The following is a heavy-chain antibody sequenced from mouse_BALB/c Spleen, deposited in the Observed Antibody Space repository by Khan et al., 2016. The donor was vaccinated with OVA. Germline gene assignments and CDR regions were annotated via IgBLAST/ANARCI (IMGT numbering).Heavy chain of an antibody. CDR2: TNPTNGRT. V-gene: IGHV1S81*02. D-gene: IGHD1-1*01. Sequence: QVQLKQSGAELVKAGASVKMSCKASGYTFTSYWMHWVKQRLEKGLEWFAETNPTNGRTYYTEKFKSKATLTVDKYSSTAYMLLSGPTFEDSAVYYCARIKKIVATDFDYWGQGTTLTVAS. CDR1: GYTFTSYW. CDR3: ARIKKIVATDFDY. J-gene: IGHJ2*01.